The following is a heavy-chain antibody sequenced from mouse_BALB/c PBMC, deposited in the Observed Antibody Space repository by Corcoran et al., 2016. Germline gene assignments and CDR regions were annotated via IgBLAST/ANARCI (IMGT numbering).Heavy chain of an antibody. Sequence: QVQLQQSGAELLQPGASVTISCKATGYTFRSYWIEWVNQRPGHGLSWIGEILPGSGSTNYNEKFQGKATFTAGTSSNPAYMQLTSLTSEDPDVYYCARYGDGYYDYAMDYWGQGTSVTVSS. J-gene: IGHJ4*01. V-gene: IGHV1-9*01. CDR1: GYTFRSYW. CDR3: ARYGDGYYDYAMDY. CDR2: ILPGSGST. D-gene: IGHD2-3*01.